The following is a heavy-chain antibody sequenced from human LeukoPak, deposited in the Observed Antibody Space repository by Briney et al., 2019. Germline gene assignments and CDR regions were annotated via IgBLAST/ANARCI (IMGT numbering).Heavy chain of an antibody. J-gene: IGHJ4*01. Sequence: GGSLRLSCAASRFTFSSYWMSWVRQAPGKGLEWVAIIKQDGSEKYYVDSVKGRFTISSDNAKSSLYLQMNSLRAEDTALYYCATYGSGSGTFFDSWGQGTLVTVSS. CDR3: ATYGSGSGTFFDS. CDR1: RFTFSSYW. CDR2: IKQDGSEK. D-gene: IGHD3-10*01. V-gene: IGHV3-7*01.